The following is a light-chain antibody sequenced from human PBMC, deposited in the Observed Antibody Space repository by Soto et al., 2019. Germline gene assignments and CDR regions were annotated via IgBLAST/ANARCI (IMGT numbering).Light chain of an antibody. J-gene: IGLJ2*01. Sequence: QSVLTQPPSASGTPGQRVTISCSGSSSNIGSTPVNWYQHLPGTAPKLLIYSNNQRPSGVPDRFSGSKSGTSASLAIKGLQSEDEADYYCAACDDSLNGVVFGGGTKLTVL. CDR2: SNN. V-gene: IGLV1-44*01. CDR3: AACDDSLNGVV. CDR1: SSNIGSTP.